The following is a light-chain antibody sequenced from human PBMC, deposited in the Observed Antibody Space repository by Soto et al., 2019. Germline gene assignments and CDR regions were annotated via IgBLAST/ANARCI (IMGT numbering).Light chain of an antibody. CDR3: SSYTSSRAYV. CDR1: SSDVGGYNY. CDR2: EVS. J-gene: IGLJ1*01. V-gene: IGLV2-14*01. Sequence: QSVLTQPASVSGSPGQSITISSTGTSSDVGGYNYVSWYQQQSGKAPKLMIHEVSNRPSGVSNRFSGSKSGNTASLTISGLQAEDEADYYCSSYTSSRAYVFGSGTKVTVL.